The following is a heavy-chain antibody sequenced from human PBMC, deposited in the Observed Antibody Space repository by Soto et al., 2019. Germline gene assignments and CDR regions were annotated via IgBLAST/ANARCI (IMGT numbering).Heavy chain of an antibody. D-gene: IGHD6-19*01. J-gene: IGHJ4*02. V-gene: IGHV4-59*01. CDR1: GDFLTTYY. Sequence: KTSETLSLTCDVSGDFLTTYYWNWIRQSPGKGLEWIGHIFYGGHTNYNPSLRVRATISVDTSKNQFSLKLSSVTAADTAVYYCARSPQYSSGWNGGFDYWGQGTLVTVSS. CDR2: IFYGGHT. CDR3: ARSPQYSSGWNGGFDY.